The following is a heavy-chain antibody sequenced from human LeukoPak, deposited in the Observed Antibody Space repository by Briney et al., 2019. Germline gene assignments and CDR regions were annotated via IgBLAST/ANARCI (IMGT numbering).Heavy chain of an antibody. J-gene: IGHJ4*02. D-gene: IGHD5-12*01. CDR3: ARDDYSGYDLVPGKFDY. CDR1: GFTFSSYA. CDR2: ISYDGSNK. Sequence: PGGSLRLSCAASGFTFSSYAMHWVRQAPGKGLEWVAVISYDGSNKYYADSVKGRFTISRDNSKNTLYLQMNSLRAEDTAVYYCARDDYSGYDLVPGKFDYWGQGTLVTVSS. V-gene: IGHV3-30*04.